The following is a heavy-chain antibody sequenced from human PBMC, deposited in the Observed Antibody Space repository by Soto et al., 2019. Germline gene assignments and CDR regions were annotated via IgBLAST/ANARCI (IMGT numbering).Heavy chain of an antibody. CDR2: IFYGGST. CDR1: GVSIKTNDYY. J-gene: IGHJ4*02. Sequence: QLQLQESGPGLVKPSETLSLTCIVSGVSIKTNDYYWGWVRQPPGKGLEWIGNIFYGGSTFYNPSPRTRLTMSVDTSKIQFALRLNSVTAADTAVYYCAAFVVPASRNTGFDFWGQGTLVTVSS. CDR3: AAFVVPASRNTGFDF. D-gene: IGHD2-15*01. V-gene: IGHV4-39*01.